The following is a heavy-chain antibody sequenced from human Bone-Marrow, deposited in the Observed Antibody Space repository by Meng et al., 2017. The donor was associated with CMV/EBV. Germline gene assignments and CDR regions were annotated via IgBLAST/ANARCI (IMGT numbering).Heavy chain of an antibody. CDR2: ISSSSSYI. CDR1: GFTFSSYS. CDR3: AREVGYDFWSGYYVDY. Sequence: GESLKISCAASGFTFSSYSMNWVRQAPGKGLEWVSSISSSSSYIYYADSVKGRFTIFRDNAKNSPYLQMNSLRAEDTAVYYCAREVGYDFWSGYYVDYWGQGNLVTVSS. D-gene: IGHD3-3*01. V-gene: IGHV3-21*01. J-gene: IGHJ4*02.